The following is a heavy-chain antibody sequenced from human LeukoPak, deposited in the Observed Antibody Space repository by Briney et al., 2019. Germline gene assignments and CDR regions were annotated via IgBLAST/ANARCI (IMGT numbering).Heavy chain of an antibody. V-gene: IGHV3-23*01. CDR3: AKDYGGNSDAFDI. CDR1: GLTFSSYA. CDR2: ISGSGTST. Sequence: GGSLRLSCAASGLTFSSYAMSWVRQAPGKGLEWVSGISGSGTSTYYADSVKGRFTISRDNSKNTLNLQMNSLRAEDTALYSCAKDYGGNSDAFDIWGQGTVVTVSS. J-gene: IGHJ3*02. D-gene: IGHD4-23*01.